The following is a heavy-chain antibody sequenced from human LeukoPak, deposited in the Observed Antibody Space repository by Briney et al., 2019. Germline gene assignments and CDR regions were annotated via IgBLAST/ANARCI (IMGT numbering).Heavy chain of an antibody. CDR1: GGSISSSSYY. V-gene: IGHV4-39*02. CDR2: IYYGGST. Sequence: TSETLSLTCTVSGGSISSSSYYWGWIRQPPGKGLEWLGSIYYGGSTYYNPSLKSRVTISVDTSKNQFSLKLSSVTAADTAVYYCVRDGDYYKGEYWGQGTLVTVST. D-gene: IGHD3-10*01. CDR3: VRDGDYYKGEY. J-gene: IGHJ4*02.